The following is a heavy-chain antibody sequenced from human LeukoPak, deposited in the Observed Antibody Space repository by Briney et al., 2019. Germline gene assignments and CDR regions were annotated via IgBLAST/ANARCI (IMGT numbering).Heavy chain of an antibody. CDR1: GFTFSRYW. Sequence: GGSLRLSCAASGFTFSRYWMSWVRQAPGKGLEWVAVISYDGSNKYYADSVKGRFTISRDNSKNTLYLQMNSLRAEDTAVYYCARYSSGWYNGQYYFDYWGQGTLVTVSS. J-gene: IGHJ4*02. CDR2: ISYDGSNK. V-gene: IGHV3-30-3*01. CDR3: ARYSSGWYNGQYYFDY. D-gene: IGHD6-19*01.